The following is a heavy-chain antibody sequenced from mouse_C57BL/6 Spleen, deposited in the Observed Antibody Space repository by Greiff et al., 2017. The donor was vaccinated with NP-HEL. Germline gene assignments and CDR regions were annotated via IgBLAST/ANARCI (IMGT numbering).Heavy chain of an antibody. Sequence: EVQLQQSGPELVKPGASVKISCKASGYTFTDYYMNWVKQSPGKSLEWIGDINPNNGGTSYNQKFKGKATLTVDKSSSTAYMELRSLTSEDSAVYYCAREGENYFDYWGQGTTLTVSS. CDR2: INPNNGGT. CDR1: GYTFTDYY. J-gene: IGHJ2*01. CDR3: AREGENYFDY. V-gene: IGHV1-26*01.